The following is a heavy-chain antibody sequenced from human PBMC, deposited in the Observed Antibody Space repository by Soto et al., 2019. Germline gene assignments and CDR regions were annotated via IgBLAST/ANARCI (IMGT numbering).Heavy chain of an antibody. V-gene: IGHV1-18*01. CDR1: GYSFSIYG. J-gene: IGHJ4*02. Sequence: RASVKVSCKASGYSFSIYGINWVRQAPGQGLEWMGWIKPYNGNTKYAQNLQGRMTMTTDTSTSTAYMELRSLRSDDTAVYYCARDLDGSGSYYTDYWGQGTLVTVSS. D-gene: IGHD3-10*01. CDR3: ARDLDGSGSYYTDY. CDR2: IKPYNGNT.